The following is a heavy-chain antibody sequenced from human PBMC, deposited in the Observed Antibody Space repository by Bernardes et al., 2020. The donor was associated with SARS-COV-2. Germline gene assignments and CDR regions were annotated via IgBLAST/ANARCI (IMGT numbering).Heavy chain of an antibody. CDR2: KKQDGSEK. D-gene: IGHD3-3*01. V-gene: IGHV3-7*03. Sequence: GGSLRLSCAASGFTFSIYCMSWVRQAPGKGLEWVANKKQDGSEKYYVDSVKGRFNISRDNAKNSLYLQMNSLRAEDTAVYYCAREGLYYDFWSGYPPYYGMDVWGQGTTVTVSS. CDR3: AREGLYYDFWSGYPPYYGMDV. J-gene: IGHJ6*02. CDR1: GFTFSIYC.